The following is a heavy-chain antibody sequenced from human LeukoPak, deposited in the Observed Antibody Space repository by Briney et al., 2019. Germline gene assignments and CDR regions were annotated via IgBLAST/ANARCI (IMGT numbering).Heavy chain of an antibody. J-gene: IGHJ4*02. D-gene: IGHD5-12*01. CDR2: IIPIFGTA. CDR3: ASREDIVAPDFDY. Sequence: ASVKVSCEASGGTFSSYAISWVRQAPGQGLEWMGGIIPIFGTANYAQKFQGRVTITADESTSTAYMELSSLRSEDTAVYYCASREDIVAPDFDYWGQGTLVTVSS. CDR1: GGTFSSYA. V-gene: IGHV1-69*01.